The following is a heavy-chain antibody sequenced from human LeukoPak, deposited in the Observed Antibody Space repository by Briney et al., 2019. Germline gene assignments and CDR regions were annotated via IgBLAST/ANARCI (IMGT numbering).Heavy chain of an antibody. D-gene: IGHD3-10*01. CDR1: GGPFSGYY. CDR2: INHSGST. J-gene: IGHJ4*02. Sequence: PWETLSLTCAVYGGPFSGYYWRWIRQPPGKGLEWIGEINHSGSTNYNPSLESRVTISVDTSKNQSSLTQSSVTSADQGVFYCARVRTDYGSGRLFDYWGQGTLVTVSS. CDR3: ARVRTDYGSGRLFDY. V-gene: IGHV4-34*01.